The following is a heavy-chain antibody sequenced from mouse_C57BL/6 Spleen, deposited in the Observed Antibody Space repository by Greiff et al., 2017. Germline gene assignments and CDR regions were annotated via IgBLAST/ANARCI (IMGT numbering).Heavy chain of an antibody. CDR1: GFTFSSYG. CDR2: ISSGGSYT. CDR3: ARQDYGSRGWYFDV. D-gene: IGHD1-1*01. Sequence: EVKLVESGGDLVKPGGSLKLSCAASGFTFSSYGMSWVRQTPDKRLEWVATISSGGSYTYYPDSVKGRFTISRDNAKNTLYLQMSSLKSEDTAMYYCARQDYGSRGWYFDVWGTGTTVTVSS. V-gene: IGHV5-6*01. J-gene: IGHJ1*03.